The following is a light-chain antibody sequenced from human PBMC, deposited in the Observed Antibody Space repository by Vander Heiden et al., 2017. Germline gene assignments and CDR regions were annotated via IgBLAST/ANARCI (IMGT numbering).Light chain of an antibody. CDR1: SLRSYY. V-gene: IGLV3-19*01. Sequence: SSELTQDPAVSVALGQTVRITCQGESLRSYYERWYQQNTGEAPVLVIYGKNNRPSGIPDRFSGSSSGNTASLTITGAQAEDEADYYCNSRDSSGNQRVFGGGTKLTVL. CDR2: GKN. J-gene: IGLJ3*02. CDR3: NSRDSSGNQRV.